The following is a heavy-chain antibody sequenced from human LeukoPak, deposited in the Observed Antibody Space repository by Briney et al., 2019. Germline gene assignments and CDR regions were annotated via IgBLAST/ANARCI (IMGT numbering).Heavy chain of an antibody. Sequence: SETLSLTCTVSGGSISTYYWSWIRQPAGKGLEWIGRIYTSGSTNYNPSLKSRVTMSGDTSKNQFSLKLTSVTAADTAVYYCARDRLAAVGTRAAGIYWYYYMDVWGKGTTVTVSS. J-gene: IGHJ6*03. CDR3: ARDRLAAVGTRAAGIYWYYYMDV. D-gene: IGHD6-13*01. V-gene: IGHV4-4*07. CDR2: IYTSGST. CDR1: GGSISTYY.